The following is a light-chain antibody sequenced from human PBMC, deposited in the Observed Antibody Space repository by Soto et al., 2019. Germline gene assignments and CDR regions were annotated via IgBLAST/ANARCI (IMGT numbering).Light chain of an antibody. Sequence: DIQMTQSPSSLSASVGDRVTITCQASQDISNYLNWYQQKPGKAPKLLIYDASNLETGVPSRFSGSGSGTDFTFTISSLQPEDIATYYCQQYDNLPRAFGPGTEVDIK. CDR1: QDISNY. CDR2: DAS. J-gene: IGKJ3*01. V-gene: IGKV1-33*01. CDR3: QQYDNLPRA.